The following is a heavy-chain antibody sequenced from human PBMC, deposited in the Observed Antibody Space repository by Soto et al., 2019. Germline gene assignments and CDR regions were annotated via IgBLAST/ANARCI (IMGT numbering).Heavy chain of an antibody. Sequence: ASVKVSCKASGYTFTSYGISWVRQAPGQGLEWMGWISAYNGNTNYAQKLQGRVTMTTDTSTGTAYMELRSLRSDDTAVYYCARVLSIPHRFDPWGQGTLVTVSS. D-gene: IGHD2-21*01. CDR1: GYTFTSYG. CDR3: ARVLSIPHRFDP. V-gene: IGHV1-18*04. J-gene: IGHJ5*02. CDR2: ISAYNGNT.